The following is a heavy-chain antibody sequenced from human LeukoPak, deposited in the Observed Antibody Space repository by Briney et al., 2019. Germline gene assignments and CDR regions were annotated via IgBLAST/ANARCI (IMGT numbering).Heavy chain of an antibody. CDR1: GGSISSYY. CDR3: ARGRNCSGGSCYRRGYYFDY. CDR2: IYYSGST. J-gene: IGHJ4*02. D-gene: IGHD2-15*01. Sequence: PSETLSHTCTVSGGSISSYYWSWIRQPPGKGLEWIGYIYYSGSTNYNPSLKSRVTISVDTSKNQFSLKLSSVTAADTAVYYCARGRNCSGGSCYRRGYYFDYWGQGTLVTVSS. V-gene: IGHV4-59*01.